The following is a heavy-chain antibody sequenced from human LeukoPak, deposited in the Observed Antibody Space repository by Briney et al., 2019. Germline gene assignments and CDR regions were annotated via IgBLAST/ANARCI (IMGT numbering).Heavy chain of an antibody. V-gene: IGHV4-30-2*01. D-gene: IGHD4-17*01. J-gene: IGHJ5*02. CDR3: ARAVGDYVEVNWFDP. CDR1: GGSISSGGYS. CDR2: IYHSGST. Sequence: SETLSLTCAVSGGSISSGGYSWSWIRQPPGKGLEWIGYIYHSGSTYYNPSLKSRVTISVDRSKNQFSLKLSSVTVADTAVYYCARAVGDYVEVNWFDPWGQGTLVTVSS.